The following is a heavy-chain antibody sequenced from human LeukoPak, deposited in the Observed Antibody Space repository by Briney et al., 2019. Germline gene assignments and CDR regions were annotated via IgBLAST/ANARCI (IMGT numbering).Heavy chain of an antibody. CDR1: GGSISNYY. J-gene: IGHJ6*02. CDR3: ARAQVDYNNGPGSRGYYSYGMDV. V-gene: IGHV4-59*01. Sequence: SETLSLTCTVSGGSISNYYWNWIRQPPGKGLEWIGYIYSSGSTDYNPSLKSRVTISVDTSKNQFSLKLSSVTAADTAVYYCARAQVDYNNGPGSRGYYSYGMDVWGRGTTVTVSS. CDR2: IYSSGST. D-gene: IGHD4-11*01.